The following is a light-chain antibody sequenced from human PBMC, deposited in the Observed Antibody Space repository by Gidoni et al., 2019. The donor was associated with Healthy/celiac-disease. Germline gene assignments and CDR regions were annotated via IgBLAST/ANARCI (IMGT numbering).Light chain of an antibody. CDR2: LGS. Sequence: DIVMTQSPLSLPVTPGEPASISCRSSQSLLHSNGYNYLDWYLQKPGQSPQLLIYLGSNRASGVPDRFSGSGSGTDFTLKISRVEAEDVGVYYCMQALHEALTFGGGTKVEIK. CDR3: MQALHEALT. J-gene: IGKJ4*01. CDR1: QSLLHSNGYNY. V-gene: IGKV2-28*01.